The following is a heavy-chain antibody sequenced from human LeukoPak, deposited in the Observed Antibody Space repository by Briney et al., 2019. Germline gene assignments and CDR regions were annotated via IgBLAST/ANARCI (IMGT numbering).Heavy chain of an antibody. Sequence: PGRSLRLSCAASGFTFSSYGMHWVRQAPGRGLEWVAVIWYDGSNKYYADSVKGRFTISRDNSKNTLYLQMNSLRAEDTAVYYCAKESFYSGWSLFDYWGQGTLVTVSS. CDR2: IWYDGSNK. CDR1: GFTFSSYG. J-gene: IGHJ4*02. CDR3: AKESFYSGWSLFDY. V-gene: IGHV3-33*06. D-gene: IGHD6-19*01.